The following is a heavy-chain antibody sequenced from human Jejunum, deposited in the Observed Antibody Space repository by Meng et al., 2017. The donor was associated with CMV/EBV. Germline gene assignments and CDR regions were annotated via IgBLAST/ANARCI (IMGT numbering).Heavy chain of an antibody. CDR2: IRSKANSYAT. J-gene: IGHJ4*02. D-gene: IGHD2-21*01. CDR1: FTVSGSA. CDR3: ARQARDGDCCLDY. Sequence: FTVSGSAIHWVRQASGKGLEWVGRIRSKANSYATVYAATMKGRFTISRDDSEKTAYLQMNSLKTEDTAVYYCARQARDGDCCLDYWGQGTLVTVSS. V-gene: IGHV3-73*01.